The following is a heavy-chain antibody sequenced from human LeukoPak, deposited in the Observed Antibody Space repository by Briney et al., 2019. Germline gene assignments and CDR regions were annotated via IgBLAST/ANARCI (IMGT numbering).Heavy chain of an antibody. V-gene: IGHV3-7*01. CDR1: DFTFSSYW. CDR2: IKQDGSEK. CDR3: ARDPIVVVTAIPAFDY. Sequence: GGSLRLSCAASDFTFSSYWMTWVRQAPGKGLEWVANIKQDGSEKFYLDSVKGRFTISRDNAKSSLFLQMNSLRVEDTAVYYCARDPIVVVTAIPAFDYWGQGTLVTVSS. D-gene: IGHD2-21*02. J-gene: IGHJ4*02.